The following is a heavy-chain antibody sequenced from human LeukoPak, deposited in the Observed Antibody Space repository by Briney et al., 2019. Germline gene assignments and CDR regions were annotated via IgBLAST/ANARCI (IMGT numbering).Heavy chain of an antibody. D-gene: IGHD6-19*01. CDR1: GGSISSSSYY. CDR3: AREGMAVAGVFDY. CDR2: TYYSGST. V-gene: IGHV4-39*02. J-gene: IGHJ4*02. Sequence: KTSETLSLTCTVSGGSISSSSYYWGWIRQPPGKGLEWIGSTYYSGSTYYNPSLKSRVTISVDTSKNQFSLKLSSVTAADTAVYYCAREGMAVAGVFDYWGQGTLVTVSS.